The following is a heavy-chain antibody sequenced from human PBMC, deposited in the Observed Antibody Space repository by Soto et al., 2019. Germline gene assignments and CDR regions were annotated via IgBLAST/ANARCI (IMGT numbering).Heavy chain of an antibody. Sequence: SETLSLTCSVSGGPITSDRYFWGWIRQPPGKGLEWIGTISFSGTTYYNPSLKGRVTISMDTSKNQFSLKVNSVTAADTAMFYCARQGPTYIVPGSDWFVPWGQGTLVTVSS. V-gene: IGHV4-39*01. D-gene: IGHD3-10*01. J-gene: IGHJ5*02. CDR3: ARQGPTYIVPGSDWFVP. CDR2: ISFSGTT. CDR1: GGPITSDRYF.